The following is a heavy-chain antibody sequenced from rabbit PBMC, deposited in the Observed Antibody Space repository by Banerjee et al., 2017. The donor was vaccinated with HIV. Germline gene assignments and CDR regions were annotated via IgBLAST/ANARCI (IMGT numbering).Heavy chain of an antibody. V-gene: IGHV1S40*01. CDR3: ARGKTAGGSGLHL. D-gene: IGHD8-1*01. CDR2: IYTSRGST. CDR1: GFDLSSRYC. Sequence: QSLEESGGDLVKPGASLTLTCTASGFDLSSRYCMCWVRQAPGKGLEWIACIYTSRGSTWYASWAKGRFTISKTSSTTVTLQMTSLTAADTATYFCARGKTAGGSGLHLWGPGTLVTVS. J-gene: IGHJ6*01.